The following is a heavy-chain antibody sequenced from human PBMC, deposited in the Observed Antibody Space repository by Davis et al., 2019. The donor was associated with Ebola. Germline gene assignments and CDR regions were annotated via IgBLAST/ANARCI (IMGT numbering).Heavy chain of an antibody. CDR2: INSDGSST. V-gene: IGHV3-74*01. CDR1: GFTFSSYW. Sequence: PGGSLRLSCAASGFTFSSYWMHWARQAPGKGLVWVSRINSDGSSTSYADSVKGRFTISRDNAKNTLYLQMNSLRAEDTALYYCAKAIYRIAVAGTLGDAFDIWGQGTMVTVSS. D-gene: IGHD6-19*01. J-gene: IGHJ3*02. CDR3: AKAIYRIAVAGTLGDAFDI.